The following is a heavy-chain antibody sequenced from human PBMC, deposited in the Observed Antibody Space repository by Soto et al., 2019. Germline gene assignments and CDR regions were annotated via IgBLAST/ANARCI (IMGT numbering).Heavy chain of an antibody. D-gene: IGHD2-8*01. V-gene: IGHV1-69*06. CDR1: GCTFSSYA. J-gene: IGHJ5*02. CDR3: ARDPGVGRFDP. Sequence: ASVKVSCKASGCTFSSYAISWVRQAPGQGLEWMGGIIPIFGTANYAQKFQGRVTITADKSTSTAYMELSSLRSEDTAVYYCARDPGVGRFDPWGQGTLVTVSS. CDR2: IIPIFGTA.